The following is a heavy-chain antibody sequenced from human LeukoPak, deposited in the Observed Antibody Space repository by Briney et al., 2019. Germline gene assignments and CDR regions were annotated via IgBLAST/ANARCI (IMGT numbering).Heavy chain of an antibody. Sequence: SGGSLRLSCAASGFTYTSYSVNWVRQAPGKGLEWVSSISRTSNYIYYADSVKGRFTIARDNAKNSLYLQMNSLRAEDSAVYYCARACGGDCYLADYWGQGTLVTVSS. CDR3: ARACGGDCYLADY. V-gene: IGHV3-21*01. J-gene: IGHJ4*02. CDR1: GFTYTSYS. CDR2: ISRTSNYI. D-gene: IGHD2-21*02.